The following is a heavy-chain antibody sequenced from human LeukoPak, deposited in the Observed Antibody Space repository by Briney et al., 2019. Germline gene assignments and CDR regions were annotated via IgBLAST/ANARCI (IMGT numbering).Heavy chain of an antibody. V-gene: IGHV4-39*01. J-gene: IGHJ2*01. Sequence: PSETLSLTCTVSGGSISSSSYYWGWIRQPPGKGLEWIGSIYYSGSTYYNPSLKSRVTISVDTSKNQFSLKLSSVTAADTAVYYCARGRRGGNWNYVRYFDLWGRGTLVTVSS. CDR2: IYYSGST. D-gene: IGHD1-7*01. CDR3: ARGRRGGNWNYVRYFDL. CDR1: GGSISSSSYY.